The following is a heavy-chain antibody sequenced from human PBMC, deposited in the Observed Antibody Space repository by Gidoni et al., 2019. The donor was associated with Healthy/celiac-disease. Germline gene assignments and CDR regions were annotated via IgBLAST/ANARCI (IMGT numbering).Heavy chain of an antibody. Sequence: EVQLLESGGGLVQPGGSLRLSCAASGFTFSSYAMRWVRQAPGKGLEWVSAISGSGGSTYYADSVKGRFTISRDNSKNTLYLQMNSLRAEDTAVYYCAKFIREFGELLKGHYYYGMDVWGQGTTVTVSS. CDR3: AKFIREFGELLKGHYYYGMDV. D-gene: IGHD3-10*01. V-gene: IGHV3-23*01. J-gene: IGHJ6*02. CDR1: GFTFSSYA. CDR2: ISGSGGST.